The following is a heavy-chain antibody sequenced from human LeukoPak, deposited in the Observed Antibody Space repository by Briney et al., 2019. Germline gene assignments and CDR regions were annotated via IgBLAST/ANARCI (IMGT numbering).Heavy chain of an antibody. CDR1: GGTFSSYA. Sequence: SVKVSCKASGGTFSSYAISWVRQAPGQGLEWMGRIIPIFGIANYAQKFQGRVTITADKSMSTAYMELSSLRSGDTAVYYCARGPSGIAAAGTWDYWGQGTLVTVSS. J-gene: IGHJ4*02. V-gene: IGHV1-69*04. D-gene: IGHD6-13*01. CDR3: ARGPSGIAAAGTWDY. CDR2: IIPIFGIA.